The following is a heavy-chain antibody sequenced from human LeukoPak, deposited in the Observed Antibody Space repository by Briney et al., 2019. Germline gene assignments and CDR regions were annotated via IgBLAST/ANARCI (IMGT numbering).Heavy chain of an antibody. CDR3: ARTTGSYYWVDY. D-gene: IGHD1-26*01. CDR2: IYYSGST. CDR1: GGSISSSSYY. V-gene: IGHV4-39*07. J-gene: IGHJ4*02. Sequence: KPSETLSLTCTVSGGSISSSSYYWGWIRQPPGKGLEWIGSIYYSGSTYYNPSLKSRVTISVDTSKNQFSLKLSSVTAADTAVYYCARTTGSYYWVDYWGQGTLVTVSS.